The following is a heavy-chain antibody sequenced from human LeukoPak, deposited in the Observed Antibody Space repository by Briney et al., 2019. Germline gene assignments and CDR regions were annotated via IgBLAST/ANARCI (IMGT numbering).Heavy chain of an antibody. Sequence: ASVKVSCKASGYTFTGYYMHWVRQAPGQGLEWMGRINPNSGGTNYAQKFQGRATMTRDTSISTAYMELSRLRSDDTAVYYCARQYSSSWLKFDYWGQGTLVTVSS. CDR2: INPNSGGT. CDR1: GYTFTGYY. D-gene: IGHD6-13*01. V-gene: IGHV1-2*06. CDR3: ARQYSSSWLKFDY. J-gene: IGHJ4*02.